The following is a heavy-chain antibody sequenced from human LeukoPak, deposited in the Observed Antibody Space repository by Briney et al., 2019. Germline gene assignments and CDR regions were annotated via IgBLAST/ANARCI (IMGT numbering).Heavy chain of an antibody. D-gene: IGHD3-22*01. J-gene: IGHJ3*02. CDR3: TTLHYFDNSGSGAFDI. Sequence: GGSLRLSCAASGFTFSTYSMNWVRQAPGKGLEWVSSISTSSSYIYQADSVKGRFTISRDNSKNTLYLQMNSLKIEDTAVYYCTTLHYFDNSGSGAFDIWGQGTMVTVSS. V-gene: IGHV3-21*03. CDR1: GFTFSTYS. CDR2: ISTSSSYI.